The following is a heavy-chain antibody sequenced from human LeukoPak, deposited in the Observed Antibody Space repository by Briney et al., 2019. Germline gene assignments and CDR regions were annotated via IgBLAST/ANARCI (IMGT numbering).Heavy chain of an antibody. CDR1: GGSVSSYY. D-gene: IGHD6-6*01. CDR2: IYYTGSS. V-gene: IGHV4-59*02. Sequence: SETLSLTCTVSGGSVSSYYWNWIRQPPGKGLEWIGYIYYTGSSNYNPSLKSRVSISVDTFKNQFSLKLTSVTAADTAVYFCARLSRGSSAGFDYWGQGVLVTVSS. J-gene: IGHJ4*02. CDR3: ARLSRGSSAGFDY.